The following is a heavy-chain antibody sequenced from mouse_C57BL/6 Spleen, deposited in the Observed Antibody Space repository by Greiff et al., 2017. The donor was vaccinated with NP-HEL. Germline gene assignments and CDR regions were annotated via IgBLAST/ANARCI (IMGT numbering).Heavy chain of an antibody. J-gene: IGHJ4*01. D-gene: IGHD5-1-1*01. V-gene: IGHV5-17*01. CDR1: GFTFSDYG. CDR3: ARHDTYYYAMDY. Sequence: EVKVVESGGGLVKPGGSLKLSCAASGFTFSDYGMHWVRQAPEKGLEWVAYISSGSSTIYYADTVKGRFTISRDNAKNTLFLQMTSLRSEDTAMYYCARHDTYYYAMDYWGQGTSVTVSS. CDR2: ISSGSSTI.